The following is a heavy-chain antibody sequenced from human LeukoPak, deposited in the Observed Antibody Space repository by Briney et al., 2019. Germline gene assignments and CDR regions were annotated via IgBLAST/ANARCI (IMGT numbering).Heavy chain of an antibody. J-gene: IGHJ3*02. D-gene: IGHD2-2*03. CDR1: GFTFSSYA. CDR2: ISSSSSTK. Sequence: TGGSLRLSCAASGFTFSSYALSWVRQAPGKGLEWVSYISSSSSTKNYADSVKGRFTVSRDNAWNSLYLQMNSLRAEDTAVYYCARLMDRARRDAFDIWGQGTMVTVSS. V-gene: IGHV3-48*01. CDR3: ARLMDRARRDAFDI.